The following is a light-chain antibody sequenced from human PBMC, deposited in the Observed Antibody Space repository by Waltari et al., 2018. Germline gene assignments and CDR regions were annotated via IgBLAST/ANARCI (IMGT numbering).Light chain of an antibody. CDR3: NSYSGSSSWV. V-gene: IGLV2-14*01. CDR1: SRDGGFYNS. Sequence: QSALTQPTSVSGSPGQSITISCTGTSRDGGFYNSVSWYQQYPGKVPQLLIYDFSDRPSGVSSRFSGSKSGNTASLTISGLQADDEADYYCNSYSGSSSWVFGGGTKLTVL. CDR2: DFS. J-gene: IGLJ3*02.